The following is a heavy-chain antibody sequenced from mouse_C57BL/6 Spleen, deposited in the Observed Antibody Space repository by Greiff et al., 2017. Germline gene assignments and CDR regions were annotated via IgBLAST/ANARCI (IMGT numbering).Heavy chain of an antibody. V-gene: IGHV1-64*01. CDR1: GYTFTSYW. Sequence: VQLQQPGAELVKPGASVKLSCKASGYTFTSYWMHWVKQRPGQGLEWIGMIHPNSGSTNYNEKFKSKATLTVDKSSSTAYMQLSSLTSEDSAVYYCARDYVYGRWFAYWGQGTLVTVSA. CDR2: IHPNSGST. D-gene: IGHD2-2*01. J-gene: IGHJ3*01. CDR3: ARDYVYGRWFAY.